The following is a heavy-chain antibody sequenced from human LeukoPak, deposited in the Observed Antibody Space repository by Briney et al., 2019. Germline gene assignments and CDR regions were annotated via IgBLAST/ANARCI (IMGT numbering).Heavy chain of an antibody. D-gene: IGHD4-23*01. J-gene: IGHJ4*02. CDR2: ISAYNGNT. V-gene: IGHV1-18*01. CDR1: GYTFTSYG. Sequence: VASVKVSCNVSGYTFTSYGISWVRQAPGQGLEWMGWISAYNGNTNYAQKLQGRVTMTTDTSTSTAYMELRSLRSDDTAVYYCARVTPTYGGLDPFDYWGQGTLVTVSS. CDR3: ARVTPTYGGLDPFDY.